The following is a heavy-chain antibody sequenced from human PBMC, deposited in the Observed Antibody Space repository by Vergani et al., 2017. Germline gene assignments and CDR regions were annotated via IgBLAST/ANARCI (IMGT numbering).Heavy chain of an antibody. CDR1: GFTFSTYD. CDR2: IGTAGDT. Sequence: EVQLVESGGGLVQPGGSLRLSCAASGFTFSTYDMHWVRQATGKGLEWVSAIGTAGDTYYPGSVKGRFTISRDNAKNSLYLQMNSLRAEDTAVYYCAREFSGNTVKNYWGQGTLVTVSS. D-gene: IGHD4-17*01. J-gene: IGHJ4*02. CDR3: AREFSGNTVKNY. V-gene: IGHV3-13*01.